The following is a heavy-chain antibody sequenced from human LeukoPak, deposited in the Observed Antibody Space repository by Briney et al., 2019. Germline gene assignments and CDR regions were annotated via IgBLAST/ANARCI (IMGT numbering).Heavy chain of an antibody. Sequence: PSETLSLPCTVSGGSIRGYYGAWIRQPAGEPLEWIGCIFASGGTNYNPSLKSRVTMSVDTSKNQFSLKLSSVTAADTAVYYCARDLGLSLDYWGQGTLVSVSS. J-gene: IGHJ4*02. V-gene: IGHV4-4*07. CDR2: IFASGGT. CDR3: ARDLGLSLDY. D-gene: IGHD3/OR15-3a*01. CDR1: GGSIRGYY.